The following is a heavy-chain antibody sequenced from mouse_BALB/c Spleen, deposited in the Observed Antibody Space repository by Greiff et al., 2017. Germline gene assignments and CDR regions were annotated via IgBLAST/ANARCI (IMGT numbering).Heavy chain of an antibody. CDR3: ARGDYYGSYYFDY. CDR1: GFTFSSYA. Sequence: EVQLVESGGGLVKPGGSLKLSCAASGFTFSSYAMSWVRQTPEKRLEWVASISSGGSTYYPDSVKGRFTISRDNARNILYLQMSSLRSEDTAMYYCARGDYYGSYYFDYWGQGTTLTVS. D-gene: IGHD1-2*01. CDR2: ISSGGST. J-gene: IGHJ2*01. V-gene: IGHV5-6-5*01.